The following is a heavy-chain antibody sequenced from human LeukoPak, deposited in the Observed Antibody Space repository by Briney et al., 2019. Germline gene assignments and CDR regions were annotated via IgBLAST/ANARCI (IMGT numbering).Heavy chain of an antibody. CDR1: GGSISSSSYY. Sequence: SETLSLTCTVSGGSISSSSYYWGWIRQPPGKGLEWIGSIYYSGSTDYNPSLKSRVTISVDTSKNQFSLKLSSVTAADTAVYYCARQGYSYGHRLGLWGQGTLVTVSS. J-gene: IGHJ4*02. CDR3: ARQGYSYGHRLGL. V-gene: IGHV4-39*01. D-gene: IGHD5-18*01. CDR2: IYYSGST.